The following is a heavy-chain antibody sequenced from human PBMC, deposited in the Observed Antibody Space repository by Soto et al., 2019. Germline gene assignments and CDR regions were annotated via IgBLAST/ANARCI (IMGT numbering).Heavy chain of an antibody. J-gene: IGHJ4*02. Sequence: SEPLSFTCTVCCPSISSYYRFWLRQPPGKGLEWIGYIYYSGSTNYNPSLTSRVTISVETSKNQFSLKLSSVTAADTAVYYCSREYGSGYDYWGQGTLVTVS. D-gene: IGHD3-3*01. V-gene: IGHV4-59*01. CDR3: SREYGSGYDY. CDR2: IYYSGST. CDR1: CPSISSYY.